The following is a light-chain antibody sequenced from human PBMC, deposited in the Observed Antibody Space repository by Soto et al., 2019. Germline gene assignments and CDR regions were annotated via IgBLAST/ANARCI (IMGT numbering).Light chain of an antibody. CDR3: SSYTSSSTHVV. CDR2: DVS. CDR1: SSDFGGYNY. V-gene: IGLV2-14*01. Sequence: QSALTQPASVSGSPGQAITISCTGTSSDFGGYNYVSWYQQHPGKAPKLMIYDVSNRPSGVSNRFSVSKSGNTASLTISGLQDEDEADYYCSSYTSSSTHVVFGGGTELTVL. J-gene: IGLJ2*01.